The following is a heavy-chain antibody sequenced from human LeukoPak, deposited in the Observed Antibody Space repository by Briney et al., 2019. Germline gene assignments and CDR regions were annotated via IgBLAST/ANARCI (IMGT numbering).Heavy chain of an antibody. J-gene: IGHJ4*02. CDR1: GFTFSSYW. CDR3: ARAGTTTENDY. D-gene: IGHD1-1*01. CDR2: INSDGSST. Sequence: GAPRLSCAASGFTFSSYWMHWVRQAPGKGLVWVSRINSDGSSTSYADSVKGRFTISRDNAKNTLYLQMNSLRAEDTAVYYCARAGTTTENDYWGQGTLVTVSS. V-gene: IGHV3-74*01.